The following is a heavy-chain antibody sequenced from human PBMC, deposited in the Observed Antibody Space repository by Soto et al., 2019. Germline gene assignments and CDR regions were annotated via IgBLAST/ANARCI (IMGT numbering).Heavy chain of an antibody. CDR2: IIPIFTTA. D-gene: IGHD6-13*01. V-gene: IGHV1-69*13. CDR1: GGTFSSYA. J-gene: IGHJ5*02. CDR3: ARDPNGYSSSWYVSWFDP. Sequence: SVKVSCKASGGTFSSYAISWVRQAPGQRLEWKGGIIPIFTTANYAQKFQGRVTITADESTSTAYMELSSLRSEDTAVYYCARDPNGYSSSWYVSWFDPWGQGTLVTVSS.